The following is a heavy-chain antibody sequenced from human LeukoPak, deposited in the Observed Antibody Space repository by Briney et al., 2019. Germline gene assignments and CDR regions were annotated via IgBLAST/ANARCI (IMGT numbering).Heavy chain of an antibody. CDR2: IYYSGST. CDR1: GGSISSSSYY. V-gene: IGHV4-39*02. D-gene: IGHD5-12*01. CDR3: AREIRGYDCNFDY. Sequence: PSETLSLTCTVSGGSISSSSYYWGWIRQPPGKGLEWIGSIYYSGSTYYNPSLKSRVTISVDTSKNQFSLKLSSVTAADTAVYSCAREIRGYDCNFDYWGQGTLVTVSS. J-gene: IGHJ4*02.